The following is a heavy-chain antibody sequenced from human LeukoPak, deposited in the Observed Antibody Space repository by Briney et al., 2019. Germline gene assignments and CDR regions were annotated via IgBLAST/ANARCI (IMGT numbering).Heavy chain of an antibody. CDR3: ARRYFDFWSGYHDY. CDR2: IYYNGST. J-gene: IGHJ4*02. D-gene: IGHD3-3*01. V-gene: IGHV4-39*01. CDR1: GGSISSSSYY. Sequence: RPSETLSLTCTVSGGSISSSSYYWGWIRQPPGKGLEWIGSIYYNGSTYYNPSLKSRVTISVDTSKNQFSLKPSSVTAADTAVYYCARRYFDFWSGYHDYWGQGTLVTVSS.